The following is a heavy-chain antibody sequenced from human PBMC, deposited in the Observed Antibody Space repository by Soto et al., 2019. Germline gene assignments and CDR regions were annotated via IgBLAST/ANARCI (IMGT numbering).Heavy chain of an antibody. D-gene: IGHD4-4*01. Sequence: ASVKVSCKASGYTFTSYAMHWVRQAPGQRLEWMGWINAGNGNTKYSQKFQGRVTITRDTSSSTAYMELSSLRSEDTAVYYCASSYSNYALIDYYYYGMDVWGQGTTVTVSS. CDR2: INAGNGNT. J-gene: IGHJ6*02. V-gene: IGHV1-3*01. CDR1: GYTFTSYA. CDR3: ASSYSNYALIDYYYYGMDV.